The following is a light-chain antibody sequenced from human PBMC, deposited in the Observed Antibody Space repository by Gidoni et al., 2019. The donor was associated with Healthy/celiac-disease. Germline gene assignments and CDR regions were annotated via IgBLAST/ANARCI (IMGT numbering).Light chain of an antibody. J-gene: IGKJ1*01. Sequence: IQMTQSPSTLSASVGDRVTITCRASQSISSWLAWYQQKPGKAPKLLIYKASSLESGVPSRFSGSGSGTEFTLAISSLQPVDFATYYCQQETFGQGTKVEIK. CDR1: QSISSW. CDR3: QQET. V-gene: IGKV1-5*03. CDR2: KAS.